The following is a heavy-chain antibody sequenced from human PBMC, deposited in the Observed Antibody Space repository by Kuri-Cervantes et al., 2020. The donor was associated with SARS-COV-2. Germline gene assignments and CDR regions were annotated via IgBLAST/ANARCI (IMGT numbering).Heavy chain of an antibody. Sequence: SVKVSCKASGFTFTSSAVQWVRQARGQRLEWIGWIVVGSGNTNYAQKFQERVTITRDMSTSTAYMELSSLRSEDTAVYYCAAEANYYDSSGYYQHAYWYVDLWGRGTLVTVSS. J-gene: IGHJ2*01. CDR3: AAEANYYDSSGYYQHAYWYVDL. CDR2: IVVGSGNT. V-gene: IGHV1-58*01. D-gene: IGHD3-22*01. CDR1: GFTFTSSA.